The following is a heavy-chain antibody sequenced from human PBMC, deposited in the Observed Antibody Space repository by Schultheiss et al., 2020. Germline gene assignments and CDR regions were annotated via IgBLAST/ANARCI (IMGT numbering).Heavy chain of an antibody. V-gene: IGHV4-34*01. CDR3: ARGGGTVTTYNWFDP. CDR2: IYHSGST. CDR1: GFTFSSYA. Sequence: GSLRLSCAASGFTFSSYALSWVRQAPGKGLEWIGEIYHSGSTNYNPSLKSRVTISVDTSKNQFSLKLSSVTAADTAVYYCARGGGTVTTYNWFDPWGQGTLVTVSS. J-gene: IGHJ5*02. D-gene: IGHD4-17*01.